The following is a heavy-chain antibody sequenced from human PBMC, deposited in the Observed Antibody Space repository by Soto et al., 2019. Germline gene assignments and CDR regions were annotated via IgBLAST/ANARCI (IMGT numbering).Heavy chain of an antibody. J-gene: IGHJ4*02. CDR3: AKDVEGGSLFRGAFDY. Sequence: GGSLRLSCVASRFTFTSYAMSWVRQAPGKGLEWVAAISASGGATIHADSVKGRLTISRDNSKNTLYLQMNSLRAEDTAVYYCAKDVEGGSLFRGAFDYWGQGTQVTVSS. CDR1: RFTFTSYA. D-gene: IGHD1-26*01. CDR2: ISASGGAT. V-gene: IGHV3-23*01.